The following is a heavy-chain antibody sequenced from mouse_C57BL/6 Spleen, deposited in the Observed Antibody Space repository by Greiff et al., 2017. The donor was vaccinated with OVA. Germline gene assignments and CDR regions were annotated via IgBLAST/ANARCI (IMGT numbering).Heavy chain of an antibody. Sequence: QVQLQQSGAELAKPGASVKLSCKASGYTFTSYWMHWVKQRPGQGLEWIGYINPSSGYTKYNQKFKDKATLTADKSYSTVSMPLRSLTYEASAVFNSGNYYYSGREYWGQGTTVTVSS. V-gene: IGHV1-7*01. CDR3: GNYYYSGREY. J-gene: IGHJ4*01. D-gene: IGHD1-1*01. CDR2: INPSSGYT. CDR1: GYTFTSYW.